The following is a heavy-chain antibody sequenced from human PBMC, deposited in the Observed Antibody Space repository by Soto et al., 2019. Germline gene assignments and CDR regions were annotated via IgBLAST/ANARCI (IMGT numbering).Heavy chain of an antibody. Sequence: SETLSLTCAVSCYSISSGYFWGWIRQPPGKGLEWIGSIHHRGSTYYNPSLKSRVTISVDTSKNQFSLKLTSVTAADTAVYFCAREVGATARAFDYWGQGALVTVSS. J-gene: IGHJ4*02. V-gene: IGHV4-38-2*02. D-gene: IGHD1-26*01. CDR3: AREVGATARAFDY. CDR2: IHHRGST. CDR1: CYSISSGYF.